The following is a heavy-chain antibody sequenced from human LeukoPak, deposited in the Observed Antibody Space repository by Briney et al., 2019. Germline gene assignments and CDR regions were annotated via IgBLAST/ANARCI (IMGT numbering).Heavy chain of an antibody. D-gene: IGHD3-22*01. Sequence: PSETLSLTCAVSGYSISSGYYWGWIRQPAGKGLEWIGRIYTSGSTNYNPSLKSRVTISVDTSKNQFSLKLSSVTAADTAVYYCARDLSAPLKYYYDSSGSYYFDYWGQGTLVTVSS. V-gene: IGHV4-61*02. CDR2: IYTSGST. CDR3: ARDLSAPLKYYYDSSGSYYFDY. J-gene: IGHJ4*02. CDR1: GYSISSGYY.